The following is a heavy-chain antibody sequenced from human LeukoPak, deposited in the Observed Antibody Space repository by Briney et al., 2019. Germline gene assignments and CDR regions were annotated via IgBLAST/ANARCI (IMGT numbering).Heavy chain of an antibody. CDR3: ARGPVRGVIQL. CDR2: IYSGGST. Sequence: SGGSLRLSCAASGFTVSSNYMGWVRQAPGKGLEWVSVIYSGGSTYYADSVKGRFTISRDNSRNTLYLQMNSLRAEDTAVYYCARGPVRGVIQLWGQGTLVTVSS. V-gene: IGHV3-53*01. J-gene: IGHJ4*02. CDR1: GFTVSSNY. D-gene: IGHD3-10*01.